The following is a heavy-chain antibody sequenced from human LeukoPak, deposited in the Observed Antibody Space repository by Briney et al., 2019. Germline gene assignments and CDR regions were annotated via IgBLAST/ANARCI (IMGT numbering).Heavy chain of an antibody. CDR2: INHSGST. V-gene: IGHV4-34*01. J-gene: IGHJ4*02. CDR1: GGSFSGYY. D-gene: IGHD4-23*01. Sequence: SGTLSLTCAVYGGSFSGYYWSWIRQPPGKGLEWIGEINHSGSTNYNPSLKSRVTISVDTSKNQFSLKLSSVTAADTAVYYCAGKYGGYQPVDYWGQGTLVTVSS. CDR3: AGKYGGYQPVDY.